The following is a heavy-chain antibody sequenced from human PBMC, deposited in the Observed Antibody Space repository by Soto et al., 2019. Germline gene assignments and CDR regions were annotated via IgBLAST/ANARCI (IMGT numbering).Heavy chain of an antibody. CDR1: GFTFSSYG. CDR3: ATDTAMVPFDY. Sequence: PGGSLRLSCAASGFTFSSYGMHWVRQAPGKGLEWVAVISYDGSNKYYADSVKGRFTISRDNSKNTLYLQMNSLRAEDTAVYYCATDTAMVPFDYWGQGTLVTVSS. CDR2: ISYDGSNK. D-gene: IGHD5-18*01. J-gene: IGHJ4*02. V-gene: IGHV3-30*03.